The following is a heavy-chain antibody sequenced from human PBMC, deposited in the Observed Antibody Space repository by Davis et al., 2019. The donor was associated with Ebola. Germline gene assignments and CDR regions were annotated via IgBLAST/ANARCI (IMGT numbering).Heavy chain of an antibody. CDR1: GFTFSSYW. D-gene: IGHD3-10*01. J-gene: IGHJ6*02. CDR3: ARDNVLLWFGELLSPYYGMDV. Sequence: HTGGSLRLSCAASGFTFSSYWMHWVRQAPGKGLVWVSRINSDGSSTSYADSVKGRFTISRDNAKNTLYLQMNSLRAEDTAVYYCARDNVLLWFGELLSPYYGMDVWGQGTTVTVSS. V-gene: IGHV3-74*01. CDR2: INSDGSST.